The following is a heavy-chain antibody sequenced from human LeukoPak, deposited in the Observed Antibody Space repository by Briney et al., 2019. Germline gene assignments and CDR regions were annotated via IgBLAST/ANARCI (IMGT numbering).Heavy chain of an antibody. CDR1: GGSFSGYY. D-gene: IGHD3-3*01. J-gene: IGHJ4*02. CDR2: FYYSGNT. Sequence: PSETLSLTCAVYGGSFSGYYWGWIRQPPGKGLEWIGSFYYSGNTYYNPSLKSRVTISVDTSKNQFSLKLSSVTAADTAVYYCARDGNFWSGYLGSAIWGQGTLVTVSS. CDR3: ARDGNFWSGYLGSAI. V-gene: IGHV4-34*01.